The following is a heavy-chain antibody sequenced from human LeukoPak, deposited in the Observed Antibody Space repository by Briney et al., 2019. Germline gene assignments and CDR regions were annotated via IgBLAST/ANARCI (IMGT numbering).Heavy chain of an antibody. D-gene: IGHD2-15*01. Sequence: GGSLRLSCAASGFTFSSYAMHWVRQAPGKGLEWVAVISYDGSNKYYADSVKGRFTISRDNSKNTLYLQMNSLRAEDTAVYYCAREVLYSLDYWGQGTLATVSS. CDR1: GFTFSSYA. CDR2: ISYDGSNK. CDR3: AREVLYSLDY. J-gene: IGHJ4*02. V-gene: IGHV3-30-3*01.